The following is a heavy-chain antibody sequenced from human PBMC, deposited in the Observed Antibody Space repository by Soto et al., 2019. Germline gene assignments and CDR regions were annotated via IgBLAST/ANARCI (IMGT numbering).Heavy chain of an antibody. CDR3: ARGGGVGVAGSAAFDM. V-gene: IGHV1-2*02. CDR1: GYPVTAYY. J-gene: IGHJ3*02. CDR2: INPATGAA. Sequence: QLHLVQSGAVVKKPGASVTVSCSASGYPVTAYYMHWVRQAPGRGLEWMGGINPATGAAKYTQTFPGRVTMTRDTATRTVFMELSGPTTGDPAVFYCARGGGVGVAGSAAFDMWGQGTLVTVSS. D-gene: IGHD3-3*01.